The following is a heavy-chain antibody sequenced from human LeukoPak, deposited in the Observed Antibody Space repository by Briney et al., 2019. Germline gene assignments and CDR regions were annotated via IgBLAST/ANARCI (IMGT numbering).Heavy chain of an antibody. V-gene: IGHV3-30-3*01. CDR1: GFTFSSYA. Sequence: GRSLRLSCAASGFTFSSYAMHWVRQAPGKGLERVAVISYDGSNKYYADYVKGRFTISRDNSKNTLYLQMNSLRAEDTAVYYCARTFSSGWYSPTDYWGQGTLVPVSS. D-gene: IGHD6-19*01. CDR2: ISYDGSNK. CDR3: ARTFSSGWYSPTDY. J-gene: IGHJ4*02.